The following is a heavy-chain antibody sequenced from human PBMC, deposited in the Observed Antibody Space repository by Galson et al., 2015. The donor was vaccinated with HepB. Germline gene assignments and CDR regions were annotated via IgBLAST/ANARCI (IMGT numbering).Heavy chain of an antibody. D-gene: IGHD1-26*01. Sequence: SLRLSCAASGFNFSSYSMNWVRQAPGKGLERVSYISSSSSTIYYADSVKGRFTISRDNAKNSLYLQMNSLRDEDTAVYYCARPMRRGRYSDSYYYYGMDVWGQGTTVTVSS. CDR3: ARPMRRGRYSDSYYYYGMDV. CDR2: ISSSSSTI. CDR1: GFNFSSYS. J-gene: IGHJ6*02. V-gene: IGHV3-48*02.